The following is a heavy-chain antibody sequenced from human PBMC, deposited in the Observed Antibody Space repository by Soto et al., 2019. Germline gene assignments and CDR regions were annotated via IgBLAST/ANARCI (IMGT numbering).Heavy chain of an antibody. CDR3: TTLGP. CDR2: ITPILNAT. CDR1: GDTLNRFT. V-gene: IGHV1-69*08. D-gene: IGHD3-3*01. J-gene: IGHJ5*02. Sequence: QVQLVQSGAEVKKPGSSVMVSCKGSGDTLNRFTISWVRQAPGQGLEWMGRITPILNATNNAPKFQGRVTITADKSTNAAYMKLTSLTSDDTAVYYCTTLGPWGQGTLVTVSP.